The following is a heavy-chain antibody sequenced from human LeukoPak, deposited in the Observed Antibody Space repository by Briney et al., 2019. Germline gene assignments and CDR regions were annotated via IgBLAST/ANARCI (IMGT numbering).Heavy chain of an antibody. J-gene: IGHJ4*02. CDR3: ARAGMGLSILWWFDY. CDR1: GFIFDEYT. D-gene: IGHD2-21*01. CDR2: ISWNSGNI. V-gene: IGHV3-9*01. Sequence: PGGSLRLSCAASGFIFDEYTMHWVRQVPGKGPEWVSRISWNSGNIDYADSVKGRFTISRDNSKNTLYLQMNSLRAEDTAVYYCARAGMGLSILWWFDYWGQGTLVTVSS.